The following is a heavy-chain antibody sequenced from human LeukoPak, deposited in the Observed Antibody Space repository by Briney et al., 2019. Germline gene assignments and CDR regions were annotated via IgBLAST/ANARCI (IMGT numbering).Heavy chain of an antibody. V-gene: IGHV3-74*01. CDR3: ARDRGYCSGGSCRIHYFDS. CDR1: GFTFSSYW. Sequence: GGSLRLSCAASGFTFSSYWMHWVRQAPGKGLVWVSRINSDGSSTSYADSVKGRFTISRDNAKNTLYLQMNSLRAEDTAVYYCARDRGYCSGGSCRIHYFDSWGQGTLVTVSS. CDR2: INSDGSST. D-gene: IGHD2-15*01. J-gene: IGHJ4*02.